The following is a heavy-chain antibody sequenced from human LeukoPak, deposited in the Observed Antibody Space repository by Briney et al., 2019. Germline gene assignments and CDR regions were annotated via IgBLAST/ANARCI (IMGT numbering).Heavy chain of an antibody. J-gene: IGHJ6*03. Sequence: SETLSLTCTVSGGSISSYYWSWIRQPAGKGLEWIGRIHTSGSTNYNPSLKSRVTMSVDTSKNQFSLKLSSVTAADTAVYYCARSSGGGSLYYYMDVWGKGTTVTVSS. CDR2: IHTSGST. CDR1: GGSISSYY. V-gene: IGHV4-4*07. CDR3: ARSSGGGSLYYYMDV. D-gene: IGHD2-15*01.